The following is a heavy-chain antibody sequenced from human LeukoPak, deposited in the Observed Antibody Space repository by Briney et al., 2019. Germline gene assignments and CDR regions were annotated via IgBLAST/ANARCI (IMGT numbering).Heavy chain of an antibody. CDR2: ISYDGSNK. CDR1: GFTFSSYG. Sequence: PGRSLRLSCAASGFTFSSYGMHWVRQAPGKGLECVAVISYDGSNKYYADSVKGRFTISRDNSKNTLYLQMNSLRAEDTAVYYCAKDFLWFGESYYFDYWGQGTLVTVSS. J-gene: IGHJ4*02. V-gene: IGHV3-30*18. CDR3: AKDFLWFGESYYFDY. D-gene: IGHD3-10*01.